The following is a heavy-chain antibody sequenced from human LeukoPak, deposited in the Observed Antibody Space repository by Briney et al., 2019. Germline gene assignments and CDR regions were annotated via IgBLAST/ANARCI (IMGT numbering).Heavy chain of an antibody. CDR1: GYTFTSYD. J-gene: IGHJ6*02. CDR3: ARGRAMVRYFDWLSPPGYYGMDV. Sequence: GASVTVSCKASGYTFTSYDINWVRQATGQGLEWMGWMNPNSGNTGYAQKFQGRVTMTRNTSISTAYMELSSLRSEDTAVYYCARGRAMVRYFDWLSPPGYYGMDVWGQGTTVTVSS. CDR2: MNPNSGNT. D-gene: IGHD3-9*01. V-gene: IGHV1-8*01.